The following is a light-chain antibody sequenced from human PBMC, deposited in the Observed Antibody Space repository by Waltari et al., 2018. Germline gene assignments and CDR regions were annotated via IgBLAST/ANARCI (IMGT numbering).Light chain of an antibody. J-gene: IGLJ3*02. CDR1: SSDVGGYHY. Sequence: QSAMTQPASVSGSPGQSITISCTGTSSDVGGYHYVSWYQQHPGKAPKRMIYEVSNRPSGVSNRFSCSKSGNTASLTISGLQAEDEADYYCSSYTSSSTQVFGGGTKLTVL. CDR2: EVS. V-gene: IGLV2-14*01. CDR3: SSYTSSSTQV.